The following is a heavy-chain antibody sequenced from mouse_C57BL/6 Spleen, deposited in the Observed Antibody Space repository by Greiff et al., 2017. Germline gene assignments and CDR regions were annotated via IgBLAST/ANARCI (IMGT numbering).Heavy chain of an antibody. CDR1: GFTFSSYG. V-gene: IGHV5-6*02. J-gene: IGHJ2*01. D-gene: IGHD1-1*01. Sequence: EVMLVESGGDLVKPGGSLKLSCAASGFTFSSYGMSWVRQTPDKRLEWVATISSGGSYTYYPDSVKGRFTISRDNAKNTLYLQMSSLKSEDTAMYYCARLTTVVATVYYLDHWGQGTTLTVSS. CDR2: ISSGGSYT. CDR3: ARLTTVVATVYYLDH.